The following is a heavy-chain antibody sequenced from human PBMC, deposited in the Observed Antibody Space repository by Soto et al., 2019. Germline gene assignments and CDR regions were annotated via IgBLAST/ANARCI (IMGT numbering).Heavy chain of an antibody. V-gene: IGHV3-23*01. CDR1: GFTFSSYA. J-gene: IGHJ5*02. CDR3: AKRSDIVLMVYAMGFDP. Sequence: GGSLRLSCAASGFTFSSYAMSWVCQAPGKGLEWVSAISGSGGSTYYADSVKGRFTISRDNSKNTLYLQMNSLRAEDTAVYYCAKRSDIVLMVYAMGFDPWGQGTLVTVSS. D-gene: IGHD2-8*01. CDR2: ISGSGGST.